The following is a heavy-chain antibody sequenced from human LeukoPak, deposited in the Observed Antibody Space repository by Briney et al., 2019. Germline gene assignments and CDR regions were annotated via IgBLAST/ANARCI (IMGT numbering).Heavy chain of an antibody. V-gene: IGHV1-69*06. Sequence: GASVKVSCKASGGTFSSYAISWVRQAPGQGLEWMGGIIPIFGTANYAQKFQGRVTITADKSTSTAYMELSSLRSEDTAVYYCASGGSGYDSSGYSIDYWGQGTLVTVSS. CDR1: GGTFSSYA. CDR2: IIPIFGTA. CDR3: ASGGSGYDSSGYSIDY. J-gene: IGHJ4*02. D-gene: IGHD3-22*01.